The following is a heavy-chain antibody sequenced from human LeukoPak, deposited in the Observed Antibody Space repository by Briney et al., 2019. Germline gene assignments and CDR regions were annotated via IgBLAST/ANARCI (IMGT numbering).Heavy chain of an antibody. V-gene: IGHV3-23*01. CDR1: GFTFSSYA. Sequence: GGSLRLSCAASGFTFSSYAMSWVRQAPGKGLEWVSAISGSGGSTYYADSVKGRFTISRDNSKNTLSVQMNSLRAEDTAVYYCAKDRGELLPMYAFDIWGQGTMVTVSS. CDR2: ISGSGGST. D-gene: IGHD1-26*01. CDR3: AKDRGELLPMYAFDI. J-gene: IGHJ3*02.